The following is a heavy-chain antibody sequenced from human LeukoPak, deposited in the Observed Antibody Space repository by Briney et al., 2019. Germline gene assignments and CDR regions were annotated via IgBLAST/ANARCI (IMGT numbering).Heavy chain of an antibody. CDR1: GGSISSYY. V-gene: IGHV4-59*01. J-gene: IGHJ4*02. CDR3: ARGGGYSYGNLDY. CDR2: IYYSGST. Sequence: SETLSLTCTVSGGSISSYYWSWIRQPPGKGLEWIGYIYYSGSTNYNPSLKSRVTISVDTSKNQFSLKLSSVTAADTAVYYCARGGGYSYGNLDYWGQGTLVTVSS. D-gene: IGHD5-18*01.